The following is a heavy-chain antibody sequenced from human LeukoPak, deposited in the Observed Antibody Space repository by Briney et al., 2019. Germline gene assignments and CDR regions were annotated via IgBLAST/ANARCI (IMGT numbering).Heavy chain of an antibody. CDR2: INTGSSHI. Sequence: SGGSLRLSCAASGFIFINSAMNWVRQAPGKELEGVSSINTGSSHIYYADSVKGRFTISRDNAKNSVYLQMNSLRAEDTAVYYCARDPTYYLRYGYFDFWGQGILVTVSS. J-gene: IGHJ4*02. V-gene: IGHV3-21*01. CDR3: ARDPTYYLRYGYFDF. CDR1: GFIFINSA. D-gene: IGHD1-26*01.